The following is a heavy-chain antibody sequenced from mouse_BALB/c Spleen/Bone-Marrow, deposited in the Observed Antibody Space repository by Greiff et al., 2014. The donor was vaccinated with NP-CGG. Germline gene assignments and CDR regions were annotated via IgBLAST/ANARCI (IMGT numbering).Heavy chain of an antibody. J-gene: IGHJ2*01. D-gene: IGHD1-1*01. CDR3: ANYSYGSHFDY. CDR2: IDPANGNT. CDR1: GFNIKDTY. Sequence: VQLQQSGAALVKPGASVKLSCTASGFNIKDTYMHWVKQRPEQGLEWIGRIDPANGNTKYDPKFQGKATITADTSSNTAYLQLSSLTSEDTAVYYCANYSYGSHFDYWGQGTTLTVSS. V-gene: IGHV14-3*02.